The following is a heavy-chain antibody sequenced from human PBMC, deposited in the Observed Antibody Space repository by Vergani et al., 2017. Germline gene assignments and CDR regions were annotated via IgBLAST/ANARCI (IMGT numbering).Heavy chain of an antibody. D-gene: IGHD2-15*01. CDR2: INPNSGGT. Sequence: QVQLVQSGAEVKKPGASVKVSCKASGYTFTGYYMHWVRQAPGQGLEWMGWINPNSGGTHYAQKFQGRVTMTSDTSISTAYMELSRLISDDTAVYYCARDMGVCSGGSCFPTPFDYWGQGTLVTVSS. V-gene: IGHV1-2*02. CDR1: GYTFTGYY. J-gene: IGHJ4*02. CDR3: ARDMGVCSGGSCFPTPFDY.